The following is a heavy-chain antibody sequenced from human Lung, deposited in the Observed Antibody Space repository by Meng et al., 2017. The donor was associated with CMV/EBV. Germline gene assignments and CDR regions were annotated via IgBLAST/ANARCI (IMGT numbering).Heavy chain of an antibody. J-gene: IGHJ4*03. CDR2: IYSGGST. CDR3: ASGGNCSSISCYVY. CDR1: GFTVSSNY. Sequence: ESLMIPCAASGFTVSSNYMSWVRQAPGKGLEWVSVIYSGGSTYYADSVKGRFTISRDNSKNTLYLHMTSLRAEDTAVYYCASGGNCSSISCYVYWGHGTLVTVSS. D-gene: IGHD2-2*01. V-gene: IGHV3-53*01.